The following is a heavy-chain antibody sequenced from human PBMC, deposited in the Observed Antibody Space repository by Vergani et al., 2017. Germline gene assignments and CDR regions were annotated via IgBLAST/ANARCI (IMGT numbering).Heavy chain of an antibody. CDR2: ISYSGST. D-gene: IGHD1-26*01. Sequence: QVQLQESGPGLVKPSETLSLTCTVSVGSVSSGSYYCSWIRQPPGKGLEWIGYISYSGSTNYNPSLKSRVTISVDTSKNQFSLKLSSVTAADTAVYYCARAGGWELPEYYFDYWGQGTLVTVSS. V-gene: IGHV4-61*01. J-gene: IGHJ4*02. CDR1: VGSVSSGSYY. CDR3: ARAGGWELPEYYFDY.